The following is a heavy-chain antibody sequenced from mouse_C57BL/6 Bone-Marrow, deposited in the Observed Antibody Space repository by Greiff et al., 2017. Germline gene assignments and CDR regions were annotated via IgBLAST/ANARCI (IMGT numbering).Heavy chain of an antibody. D-gene: IGHD1-1*01. V-gene: IGHV1-50*01. CDR2: IDPSDSYT. Sequence: VQLQQPGAELVKPGASVKLSCKASGYTFTSYWMQWVKQRPGQGLEWIGEIDPSDSYTNYNQKFKGKATLTVDTSSSTAYMQLSSLTSEDSAVYYGAKGISTTVVAHFDYWGQGTTLTVSS. CDR1: GYTFTSYW. CDR3: AKGISTTVVAHFDY. J-gene: IGHJ2*01.